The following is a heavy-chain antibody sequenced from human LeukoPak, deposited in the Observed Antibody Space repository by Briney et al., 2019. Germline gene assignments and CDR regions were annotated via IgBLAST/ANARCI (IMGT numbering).Heavy chain of an antibody. CDR2: IYTSGST. CDR3: AREAHYYDSSDYSLNYFDY. V-gene: IGHV4-61*02. J-gene: IGHJ4*02. D-gene: IGHD3-22*01. Sequence: SETLSLTCTVSGGSISSSSYYWSWIRQPAGKGLEWIGRIYTSGSTNYNPSLKSRVTISRDTSKNQFFLKLSSVTAADTAVYYCAREAHYYDSSDYSLNYFDYWGQGTLVTVSS. CDR1: GGSISSSSYY.